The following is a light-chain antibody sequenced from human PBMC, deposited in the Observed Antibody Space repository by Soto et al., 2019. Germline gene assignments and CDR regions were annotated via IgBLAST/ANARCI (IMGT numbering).Light chain of an antibody. J-gene: IGLJ1*01. CDR2: DVS. Sequence: QSALTQPRSVSGSPGQSVTISCTGTSSDVGGYNYVSWYQQHPGKAPKLMIYDVSERPSGVPDRFSGSKSGNTASLIISGLQAEDEADYYCCSYAGSYTFYVFGTGTKLTVL. CDR1: SSDVGGYNY. CDR3: CSYAGSYTFYV. V-gene: IGLV2-11*01.